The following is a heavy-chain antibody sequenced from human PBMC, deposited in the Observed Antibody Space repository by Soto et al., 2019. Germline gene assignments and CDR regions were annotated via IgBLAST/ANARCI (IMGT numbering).Heavy chain of an antibody. J-gene: IGHJ6*02. CDR1: GFTFSSYE. V-gene: IGHV3-48*03. CDR2: ISSSGSTI. D-gene: IGHD5-18*01. CDR3: ARQKPRGYSYGLYYYYGMDV. Sequence: PVGSLRLSCAASGFTFSSYEMNWVRQAPGKGLEWVSYISSSGSTIYYADSVKGRFTISRDNAKNSLYLQMNSLRAEDTAVYYCARQKPRGYSYGLYYYYGMDVWGQGTTVTVSS.